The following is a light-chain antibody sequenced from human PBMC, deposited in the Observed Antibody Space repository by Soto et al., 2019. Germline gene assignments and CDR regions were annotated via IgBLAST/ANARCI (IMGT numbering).Light chain of an antibody. CDR2: GNS. V-gene: IGLV1-40*01. CDR3: ATWDDSLNGFYV. Sequence: QSVLTQPPSVSWSPGQRVTISCTGSSSNIWAGYDVHWYQQLPGTAPKLLIYGNSNRPSGVPDRFSGSKSGTSASLAISGLRSDDEADYFCATWDDSLNGFYVFGTGTKVNVL. CDR1: SSNIWAGYD. J-gene: IGLJ1*01.